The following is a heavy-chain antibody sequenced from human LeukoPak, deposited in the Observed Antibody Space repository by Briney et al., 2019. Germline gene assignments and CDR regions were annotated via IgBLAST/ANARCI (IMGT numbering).Heavy chain of an antibody. V-gene: IGHV3-21*01. CDR1: GFTFNRYS. CDR3: AELGITMIGGV. CDR2: ISTSSSYI. D-gene: IGHD3-10*02. J-gene: IGHJ6*04. Sequence: GGSLRLSCAASGFTFNRYSMNWVRQAPGKGLEWVSFISTSSSYIYYADSVKGRFTISRDNAKNSLYLQMNSLRAEDTAVYYCAELGITMIGGVWGKGTTVTISS.